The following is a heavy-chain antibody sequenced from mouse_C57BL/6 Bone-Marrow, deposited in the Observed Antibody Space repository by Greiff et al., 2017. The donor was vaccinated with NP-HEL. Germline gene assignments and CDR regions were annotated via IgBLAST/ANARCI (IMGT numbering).Heavy chain of an antibody. V-gene: IGHV1-50*01. CDR3: ARWLGRAMDY. Sequence: QVQLQQSGAELVKPGASVKLSCKASGYTFTSYWMQWVKQRPGQGLEWIGEIDPSDSYTNYNQKFKGKATLTVDTSSSTAYMQLSSLTSEDSAVYYCARWLGRAMDYWGQGTSVTVSS. CDR1: GYTFTSYW. D-gene: IGHD4-1*01. J-gene: IGHJ4*01. CDR2: IDPSDSYT.